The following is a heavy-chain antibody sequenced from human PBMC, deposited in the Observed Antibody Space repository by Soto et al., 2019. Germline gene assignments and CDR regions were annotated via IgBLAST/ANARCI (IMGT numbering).Heavy chain of an antibody. CDR3: ARDVEPMITMIVVVITAYGMDV. Sequence: GGSLRLSCAASGFTFSSYSMNWVRQAPGKGLEWVSSISSSSSYIYYADSVKGRFTISRDNAKNSLYLQMNSLRAEDTAVYYCARDVEPMITMIVVVITAYGMDVWGQGTTVTVSS. V-gene: IGHV3-21*01. J-gene: IGHJ6*02. CDR2: ISSSSSYI. CDR1: GFTFSSYS. D-gene: IGHD3-22*01.